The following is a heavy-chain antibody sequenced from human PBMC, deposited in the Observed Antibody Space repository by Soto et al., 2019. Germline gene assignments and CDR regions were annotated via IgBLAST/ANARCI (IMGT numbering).Heavy chain of an antibody. CDR2: ISWNSVTI. CDR1: GFTFDDYA. J-gene: IGHJ3*01. D-gene: IGHD4-17*01. V-gene: IGHV3-9*01. CDR3: AKEFYGDAFDL. Sequence: EVQLVESGGGLVQPGRSLRLSCAASGFTFDDYAMHWVRQPPGKGLEWVSGISWNSVTIGYADSVKGRFTISRDNAKNSLSLQMNSLKAEDTALYYCAKEFYGDAFDLWGQGTMVTVSS.